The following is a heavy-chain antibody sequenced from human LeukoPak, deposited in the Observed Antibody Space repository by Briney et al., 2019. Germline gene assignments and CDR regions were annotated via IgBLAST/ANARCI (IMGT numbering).Heavy chain of an antibody. Sequence: GVPLRLSCAASGFTFSGYGMHGVRQAPGKGLVWGAGISSNGTETDYAVSVKGRFTISRDNAKNTLYLQMNSLRADDTAVYYCVGDILVMGYWGQGTPVSVSS. V-gene: IGHV3-74*01. CDR3: VGDILVMGY. D-gene: IGHD2-8*02. CDR1: GFTFSGYG. CDR2: ISSNGTET. J-gene: IGHJ4*02.